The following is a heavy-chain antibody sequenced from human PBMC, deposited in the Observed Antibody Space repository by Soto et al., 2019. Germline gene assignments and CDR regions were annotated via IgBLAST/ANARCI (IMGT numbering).Heavy chain of an antibody. D-gene: IGHD1-1*01. CDR1: GGSISSSSYY. CDR2: IYYSGST. Sequence: PSETLSLTCTVSGGSISSSSYYWGWIRQPPGKGLEWIGSIYYSGSTYYNPSLKSRVTISVDKSKNQFSLDLRSVTAADTAVYYCTRGGYWTFDYWGQGTLVTVSS. J-gene: IGHJ4*02. CDR3: TRGGYWTFDY. V-gene: IGHV4-39*07.